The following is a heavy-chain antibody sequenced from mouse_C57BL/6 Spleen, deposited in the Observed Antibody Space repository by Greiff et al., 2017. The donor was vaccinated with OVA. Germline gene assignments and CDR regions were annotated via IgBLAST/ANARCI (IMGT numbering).Heavy chain of an antibody. CDR2: IYPGSGST. Sequence: QVQLQQPGAELVKPGASVKMSCEASGYTFTSYWITWVKQRPGQGLEWIGDIYPGSGSTNYNEKFKSKATLTVDTSSSTAYMQLSSLTSEDSAVYYCARSRSSPGYFDYWGQGTTLTVSS. CDR3: ARSRSSPGYFDY. J-gene: IGHJ2*01. D-gene: IGHD1-1*01. V-gene: IGHV1-55*01. CDR1: GYTFTSYW.